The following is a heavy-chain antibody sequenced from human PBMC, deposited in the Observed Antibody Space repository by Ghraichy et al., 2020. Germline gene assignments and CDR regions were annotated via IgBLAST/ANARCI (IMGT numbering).Heavy chain of an antibody. Sequence: GSLRLSCTASGFLFSSYSMSWVRQAPGKGLEWISAISGSAIRTFYANSVKGRFTISRENSKDTLYLEINSLRAEDTAIYYCAREGSCSGDVCSPILAYWGQGTLVTVSS. V-gene: IGHV3-23*01. CDR2: ISGSAIRT. CDR3: AREGSCSGDVCSPILAY. J-gene: IGHJ4*02. D-gene: IGHD2-15*01. CDR1: GFLFSSYS.